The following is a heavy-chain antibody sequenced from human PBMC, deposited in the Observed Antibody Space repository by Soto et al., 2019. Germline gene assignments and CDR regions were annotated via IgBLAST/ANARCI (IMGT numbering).Heavy chain of an antibody. CDR1: GFTFSSYA. J-gene: IGHJ6*02. Sequence: GGSLRLSCAASGFTFSSYAMSWVRQAPGKGLEWVSAISGSGGSTYYADSVKGRFAISRDNSKNTLYLQMNSLRAEDTAVYYCAKVKSNYYYYGMDVWGQGTTVTVSS. CDR3: AKVKSNYYYYGMDV. D-gene: IGHD4-4*01. CDR2: ISGSGGST. V-gene: IGHV3-23*01.